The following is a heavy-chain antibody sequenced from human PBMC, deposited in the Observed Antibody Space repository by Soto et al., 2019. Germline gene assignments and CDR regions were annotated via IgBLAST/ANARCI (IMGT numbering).Heavy chain of an antibody. V-gene: IGHV4-61*01. Sequence: SETLSLTCTVSGSSVSSGSYYWSWIRQPPGKGLEWIGSIYYSGSTKYNPSLKSRVFISLDTSQNQFSLRLSSVTGAGTAVYYCARGYRDRKRGYSGYTIDYWGQGTQVTVSS. D-gene: IGHD5-12*01. CDR1: GSSVSSGSYY. J-gene: IGHJ4*02. CDR3: ARGYRDRKRGYSGYTIDY. CDR2: IYYSGST.